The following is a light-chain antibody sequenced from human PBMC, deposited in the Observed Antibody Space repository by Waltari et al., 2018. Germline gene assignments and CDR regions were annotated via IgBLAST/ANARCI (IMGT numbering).Light chain of an antibody. Sequence: DIRMTQSPSSLSASVGDRVTITCQASQDIGNYLNWYQQIAGKAPKLLSSDASKLETGVPSRFSGSGSGTHFTFTISSLQPADSATYYCQQYDNLLTFGGGTKVEIQ. CDR2: DAS. CDR1: QDIGNY. CDR3: QQYDNLLT. J-gene: IGKJ4*01. V-gene: IGKV1-33*01.